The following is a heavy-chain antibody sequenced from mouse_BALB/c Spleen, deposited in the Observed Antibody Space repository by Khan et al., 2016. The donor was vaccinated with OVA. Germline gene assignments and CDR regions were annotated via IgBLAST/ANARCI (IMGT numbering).Heavy chain of an antibody. CDR3: ARTARIKY. Sequence: VQLKQSGPGLVKPSQSLSLTCTVTCYSITSGYGWNWIRQFPGNKLEWMGYISYSGSTNYNPSLKSRISITRDTSKNQFFLQLNSVTTEDTATYYCARTARIKYWGQGTTLTV. J-gene: IGHJ2*01. CDR1: CYSITSGYG. V-gene: IGHV3-2*02. D-gene: IGHD1-2*01. CDR2: ISYSGST.